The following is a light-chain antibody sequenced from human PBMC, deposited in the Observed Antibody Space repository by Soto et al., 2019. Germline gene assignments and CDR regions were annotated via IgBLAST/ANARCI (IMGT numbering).Light chain of an antibody. CDR3: QQYGSSRT. CDR2: GAS. V-gene: IGKV3-20*01. Sequence: EIVLTQSPGTLSLSPGERATLSCRASQSVSSNYLAWYQQKPGQAPRLLIYGASTRATGIPDRFSGSGSGTEFTLTISRLEPEDSAVYYCQQYGSSRTFGQGTKVDIK. CDR1: QSVSSNY. J-gene: IGKJ1*01.